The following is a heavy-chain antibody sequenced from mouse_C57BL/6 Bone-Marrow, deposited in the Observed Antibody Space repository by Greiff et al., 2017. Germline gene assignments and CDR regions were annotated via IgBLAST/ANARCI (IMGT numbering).Heavy chain of an antibody. D-gene: IGHD1-1*01. V-gene: IGHV5-17*01. CDR1: GFTFSDYG. CDR3: ARSSTVVATGDY. Sequence: EVMLVESGGGLVKPGGSLKLSCAASGFTFSDYGMHWVRQAPEKGLEWVAYISSGSSTIYYADTVKGRFTISRDNAKNTLFLQMTSLRSEDTAMYYCARSSTVVATGDYWGQGTSVTVAS. CDR2: ISSGSSTI. J-gene: IGHJ4*01.